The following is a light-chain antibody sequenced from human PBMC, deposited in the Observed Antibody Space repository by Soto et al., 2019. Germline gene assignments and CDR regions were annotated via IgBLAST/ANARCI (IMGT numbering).Light chain of an antibody. CDR3: QQYNSYSGLT. Sequence: DIQITQSPSTLSASVGDRVTITCRASQSISSRLAWYQQKPGKAPKLLIYDASSLESGVPSRFSGSGSGTELTLTISSLQPDDFATYYCQQYNSYSGLTFGGGTKVDIK. J-gene: IGKJ4*01. CDR2: DAS. CDR1: QSISSR. V-gene: IGKV1-5*01.